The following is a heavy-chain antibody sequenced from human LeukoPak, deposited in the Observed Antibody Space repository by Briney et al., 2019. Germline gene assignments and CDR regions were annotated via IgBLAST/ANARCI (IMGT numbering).Heavy chain of an antibody. J-gene: IGHJ6*03. Sequence: GGSLRLSRAAAGFTVSSNCMSSVRQAPGEGLGWVSIIYSGGSTYYADSVKARFTISRDNSKNTLYLQMNSLRGEDTAVYYCARASTGWSPNTGYYYYMDVWGTGTTVTISS. V-gene: IGHV3-66*01. CDR3: ARASTGWSPNTGYYYYMDV. CDR2: IYSGGST. D-gene: IGHD6-19*01. CDR1: GFTVSSNC.